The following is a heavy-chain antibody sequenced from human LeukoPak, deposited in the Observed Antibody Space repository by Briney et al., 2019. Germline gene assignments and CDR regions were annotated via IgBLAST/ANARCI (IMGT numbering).Heavy chain of an antibody. V-gene: IGHV4-39*01. J-gene: IGHJ4*02. CDR2: IYYSGST. CDR3: ASFSTMVRGVIWDY. D-gene: IGHD3-10*01. Sequence: SETLSLTCTVSGGSISSSSYYWGWIRQPPGKGLEWIGSIYYSGSTYYNPSLKSRVTISVDTSKNQFSLKLSSVTAADTAVYYCASFSTMVRGVIWDYWGQGTLVTVSS. CDR1: GGSISSSSYY.